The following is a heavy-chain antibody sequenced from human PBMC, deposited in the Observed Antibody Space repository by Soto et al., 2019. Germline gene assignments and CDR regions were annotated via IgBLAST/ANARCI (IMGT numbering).Heavy chain of an antibody. J-gene: IGHJ4*02. CDR3: ARTNVDIVATTYPFDY. D-gene: IGHD5-12*01. Sequence: SGPTLVNPTQTLTLTCTFSGFSLSTSGMCVSWIRQPPGKALEWLARIDWDDDKYYSTSLKTRLTISKDTSKNQVVLTMTNMDPVDTATYYCARTNVDIVATTYPFDYWGQGTLVTVSS. CDR2: IDWDDDK. V-gene: IGHV2-70*11. CDR1: GFSLSTSGMC.